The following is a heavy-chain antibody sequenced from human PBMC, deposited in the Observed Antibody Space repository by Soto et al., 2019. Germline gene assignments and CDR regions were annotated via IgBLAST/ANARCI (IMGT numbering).Heavy chain of an antibody. CDR3: ARGYSSSWLYYYYYGMDV. Sequence: QVQLQQWGAGLLKPSETLSLTCAVYGGSFSGYYWSWIRQPPGKGLEWIGEINHSGSTNYNPSLKSRVTISVDTSKNQFSLKLSSGTASDTAVYYCARGYSSSWLYYYYYGMDVWGKVTTVTVSS. V-gene: IGHV4-34*01. D-gene: IGHD6-13*01. CDR1: GGSFSGYY. CDR2: INHSGST. J-gene: IGHJ6*04.